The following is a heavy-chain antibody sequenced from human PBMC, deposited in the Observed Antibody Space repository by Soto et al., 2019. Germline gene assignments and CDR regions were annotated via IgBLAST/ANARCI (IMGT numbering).Heavy chain of an antibody. Sequence: GESLKISCKGSGYSFSSYWIGWVRQMPGKGLEWMGIIYPGDSDTRYSPSLQGQVTISADKSISTAYLQSSSLKASDTAMFYCALTYSYGSGPLGDWGQGTLVTVSS. CDR1: GYSFSSYW. V-gene: IGHV5-51*01. D-gene: IGHD3-10*01. CDR2: IYPGDSDT. J-gene: IGHJ4*02. CDR3: ALTYSYGSGPLGD.